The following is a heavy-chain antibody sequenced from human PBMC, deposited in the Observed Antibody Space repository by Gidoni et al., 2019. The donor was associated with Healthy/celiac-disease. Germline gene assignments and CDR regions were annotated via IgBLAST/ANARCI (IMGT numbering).Heavy chain of an antibody. V-gene: IGHV3-21*01. CDR1: GFTFSSYS. Sequence: EVQLVESGGGLVKPGGSLRLSCAASGFTFSSYSMNWVRQAPGKGLEWVSSISRSSSYIYYADSVKGRFTISRDNAKNSLYLQMNSLRAEDTAVYYCARGVTTFGNWGQGTLVTVSS. J-gene: IGHJ4*02. D-gene: IGHD4-17*01. CDR2: ISRSSSYI. CDR3: ARGVTTFGN.